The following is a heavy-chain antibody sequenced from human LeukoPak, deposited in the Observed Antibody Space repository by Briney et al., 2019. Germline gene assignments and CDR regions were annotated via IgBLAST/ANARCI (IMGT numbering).Heavy chain of an antibody. V-gene: IGHV3-7*01. CDR3: ASPRYGGSGWIDAFDI. CDR1: GFTFSSYW. D-gene: IGHD6-19*01. Sequence: GGSLRLSCAASGFTFSSYWMSWVRQAPGKGLEWVANIKQDGSEKYYVDSVKGRFTISRDNAKNSLYLQMNSLRAEDTAVYYCASPRYGGSGWIDAFDIWGQGTMVTVSS. J-gene: IGHJ3*02. CDR2: IKQDGSEK.